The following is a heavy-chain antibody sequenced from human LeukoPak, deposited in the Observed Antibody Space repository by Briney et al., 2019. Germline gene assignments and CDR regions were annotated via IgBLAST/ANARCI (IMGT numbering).Heavy chain of an antibody. Sequence: ASVEVSCKASGYTFTSYDINWVRQATGQGLEWMGWMNPNSGNTGYAQKFQGRVTMTKNTSISTAYMELSSLRSEDTAVYYCARVPDYGGIDYWGQGTLVTVSS. J-gene: IGHJ4*02. CDR3: ARVPDYGGIDY. CDR1: GYTFTSYD. CDR2: MNPNSGNT. D-gene: IGHD4-23*01. V-gene: IGHV1-8*01.